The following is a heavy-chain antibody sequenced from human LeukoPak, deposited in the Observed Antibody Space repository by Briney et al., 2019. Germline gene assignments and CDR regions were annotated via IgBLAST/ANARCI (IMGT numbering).Heavy chain of an antibody. CDR1: GFTFSSYG. CDR2: IKQDGSEK. CDR3: ASVRKFYDYVWGSSPIGY. D-gene: IGHD3-16*01. Sequence: PGGSLRLSCAASGFTFSSYGMHWVRQAPGKGLEWVANIKQDGSEKYYVDSVKGRFTISRDNAKNSLYLQMNSLRAEDTAVYYCASVRKFYDYVWGSSPIGYWGQGTLVTVSS. J-gene: IGHJ4*02. V-gene: IGHV3-7*01.